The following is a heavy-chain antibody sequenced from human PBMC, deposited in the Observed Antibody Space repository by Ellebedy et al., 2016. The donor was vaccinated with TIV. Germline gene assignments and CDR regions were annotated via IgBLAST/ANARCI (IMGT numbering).Heavy chain of an antibody. CDR3: AREQDYGDHERPFDY. J-gene: IGHJ4*02. D-gene: IGHD4-17*01. CDR1: GFTFSSYG. CDR2: IWDDGTYK. V-gene: IGHV3-33*01. Sequence: GESLKISCEASGFTFSSYGMHWVRPAPGKGLAWLAVIWDDGTYKYYSDSVKGRFTITRDTSKRILYLQMNGIRVDETAVYYCAREQDYGDHERPFDYWGRGTLVTVPS.